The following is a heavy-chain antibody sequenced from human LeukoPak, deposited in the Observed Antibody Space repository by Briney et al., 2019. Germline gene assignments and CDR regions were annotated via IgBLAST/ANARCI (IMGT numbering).Heavy chain of an antibody. CDR1: GYTFTGYY. J-gene: IGHJ5*02. CDR2: INPSGGST. Sequence: AASVKVSCKASGYTFTGYYMHWVRQAPGQGLEWMGIINPSGGSTSYAQKFQGRVTMTRDMSTSTDYMELSSLRSEDAAVYYCARDNSVEDTAWWFDPWGQGTLVTASS. CDR3: ARDNSVEDTAWWFDP. V-gene: IGHV1-46*01. D-gene: IGHD4-23*01.